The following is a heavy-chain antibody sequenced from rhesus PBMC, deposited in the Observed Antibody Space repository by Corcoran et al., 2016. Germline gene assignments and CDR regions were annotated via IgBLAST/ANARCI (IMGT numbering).Heavy chain of an antibody. CDR1: GGSISSSY. V-gene: IGHV4S11*01. CDR3: VRRVYSGNGYFDY. J-gene: IGHJ4*01. D-gene: IGHD1-1*01. CDR2: IDRRVST. Sequence: QVQLQESGPGLVKPSETLSLTCAVSGGSISSSYWSWIRQAPGKGLEWIGRIDRRVSTNHYHSRKSRVTHSVDTSKNLFSLKLSSVTAADTAVYYCVRRVYSGNGYFDYWGQGVLVTVSS.